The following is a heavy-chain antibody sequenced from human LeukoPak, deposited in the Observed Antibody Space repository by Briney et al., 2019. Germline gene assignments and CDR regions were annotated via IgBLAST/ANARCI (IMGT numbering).Heavy chain of an antibody. Sequence: ASVKVSCKASGYTFTGYYMHWVRQAPGQGLEWMGWINPNSGGTNYAQKFQGRVTMTRDTSISTAYMELSRLRSDDTAVYYCGYCSGGSCYPNYYYYYMDVWGKGTTVTVSS. J-gene: IGHJ6*03. V-gene: IGHV1-2*02. D-gene: IGHD2-15*01. CDR2: INPNSGGT. CDR1: GYTFTGYY. CDR3: GYCSGGSCYPNYYYYYMDV.